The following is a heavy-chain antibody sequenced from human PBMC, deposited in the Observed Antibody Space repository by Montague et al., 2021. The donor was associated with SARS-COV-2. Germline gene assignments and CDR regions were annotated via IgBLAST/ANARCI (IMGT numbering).Heavy chain of an antibody. CDR1: GFPFSSYE. CDR2: IESTGTTI. J-gene: IGHJ3*01. D-gene: IGHD3-10*01. Sequence: SLRLSCAASGFPFSSYEMNWVRQAPGKGLEWVSYIESTGTTIYYADSVKDRFTISRDNAKNSLYLQLNRLRVDDTAVYYCARDAGATGGQYAFDLWGQGTMVTVSS. CDR3: ARDAGATGGQYAFDL. V-gene: IGHV3-48*03.